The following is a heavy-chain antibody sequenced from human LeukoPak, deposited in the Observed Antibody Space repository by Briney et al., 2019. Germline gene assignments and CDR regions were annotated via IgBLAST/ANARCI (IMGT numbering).Heavy chain of an antibody. D-gene: IGHD6-19*01. J-gene: IGHJ3*02. V-gene: IGHV1-69*06. CDR3: ARAFLSSSGLYDAFDI. CDR1: GGTFSSYA. Sequence: SVKVSCKASGGTFSSYAISWGRQAPGQGLEWMGGIIPIFGTANYAQKFQGRVTITADKSTSTAYMELSSLRSEDTAVYYCARAFLSSSGLYDAFDIWGQGTMVTVSS. CDR2: IIPIFGTA.